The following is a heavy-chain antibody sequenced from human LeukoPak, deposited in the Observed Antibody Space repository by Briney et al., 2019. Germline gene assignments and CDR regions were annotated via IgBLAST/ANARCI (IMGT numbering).Heavy chain of an antibody. D-gene: IGHD1-26*01. CDR2: MNPNSGNT. Sequence: ASVKVSRKASGYTFTSYDINWVRQATGQGLEWMGWMNPNSGNTGYAQKFQGRVTMTRNTSISTAYMELSSLRAEDTAVYYCARDLFSGSYYPTTVFDYWGQGTLVTVSS. J-gene: IGHJ4*02. CDR1: GYTFTSYD. CDR3: ARDLFSGSYYPTTVFDY. V-gene: IGHV1-8*01.